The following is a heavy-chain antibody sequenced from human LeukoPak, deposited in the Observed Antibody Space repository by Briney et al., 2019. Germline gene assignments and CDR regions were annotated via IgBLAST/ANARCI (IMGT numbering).Heavy chain of an antibody. CDR1: GFTSSSYA. CDR3: AKDSITFGGVIVF. V-gene: IGHV3-30*04. J-gene: IGHJ4*02. D-gene: IGHD3-16*02. CDR2: ISYDGSNK. Sequence: GGSLRLSCAASGFTSSSYAMHWVRQAPGKGLEWVAVISYDGSNKYYADSVKGRFTISRDNSKNTLYLQMNSLRAEDTAVYYCAKDSITFGGVIVFWGQGTLVTVSS.